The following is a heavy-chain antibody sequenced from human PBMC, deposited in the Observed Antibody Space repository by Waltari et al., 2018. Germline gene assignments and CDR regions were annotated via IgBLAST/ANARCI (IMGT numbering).Heavy chain of an antibody. D-gene: IGHD3-10*01. CDR1: GGSFSGYF. CDR3: ARVGDYHGSGRFGLDV. Sequence: QAQLHQWGAGLLKPSETLSLTCAVSGGSFSGYFWSWIRQSPGKGLEWIGEINRDGTANCNPSLKSRVGMSVDTIKSQISLSLSSVTAADAAVYYCARVGDYHGSGRFGLDVWGRGTRVTVSS. V-gene: IGHV4-34*01. J-gene: IGHJ6*02. CDR2: INRDGTA.